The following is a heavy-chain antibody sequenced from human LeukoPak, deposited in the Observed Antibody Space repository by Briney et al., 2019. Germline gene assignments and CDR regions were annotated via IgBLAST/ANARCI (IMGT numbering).Heavy chain of an antibody. Sequence: GRSLRLSCAASGSTFDDYAMHWVRQAPGKGLEWVSGISWNSGSIGYADSVKGRFTISRDNAKNSLYLQMNSLRAEDTALYYCAKDFDYWGQGTLVTVSS. CDR1: GSTFDDYA. J-gene: IGHJ4*02. CDR2: ISWNSGSI. V-gene: IGHV3-9*01. CDR3: AKDFDY.